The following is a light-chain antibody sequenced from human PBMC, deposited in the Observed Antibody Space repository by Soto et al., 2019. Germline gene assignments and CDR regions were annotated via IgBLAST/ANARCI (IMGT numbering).Light chain of an antibody. CDR2: NVN. J-gene: IGLJ1*01. Sequence: ALTQSASVSVSPGQSITISCTGTSSDVGNYNYVSWYQQHPGEVPKLIIFNVNNRPSGVSNRFSGSKSGNTASLTISGLQAEDEADYYCSSFTSSTTYVFVTGTKVTVL. V-gene: IGLV2-14*01. CDR3: SSFTSSTTYV. CDR1: SSDVGNYNY.